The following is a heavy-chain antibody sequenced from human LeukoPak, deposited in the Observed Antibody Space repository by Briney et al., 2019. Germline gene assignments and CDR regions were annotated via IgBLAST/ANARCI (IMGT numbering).Heavy chain of an antibody. D-gene: IGHD6-13*01. CDR2: ISGSSTST. CDR1: GFTFSIYV. J-gene: IGHJ4*02. Sequence: PGGSLRFSCAASGFTFSIYVMTWVRQAPGKGLEWVSGISGSSTSTWYVDSVKGRFTISRDNSKNTLYLQMNSLRAEDTAVYYCAKDRDSSSGSSYLDFWGQGTLVTVSS. V-gene: IGHV3-23*01. CDR3: AKDRDSSSGSSYLDF.